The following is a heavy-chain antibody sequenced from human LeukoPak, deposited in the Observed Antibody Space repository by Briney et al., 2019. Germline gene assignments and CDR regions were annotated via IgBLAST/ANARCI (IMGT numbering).Heavy chain of an antibody. V-gene: IGHV3-48*02. J-gene: IGHJ5*01. D-gene: IGHD2-2*01. CDR2: ISASSGTI. CDR1: GINFNKNA. CDR3: ARDHDTSWFGY. Sequence: GGSLRLSCVVSGINFNKNAMNWVRQAPGKGLEWVSYISASSGTIYYADTVKGRFTISRDNAKNSLFLQMNSLRDEDTAVYYCARDHDTSWFGYWGQGILVSVSS.